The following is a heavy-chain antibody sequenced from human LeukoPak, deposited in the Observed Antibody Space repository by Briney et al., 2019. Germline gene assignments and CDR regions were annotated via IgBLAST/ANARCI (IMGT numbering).Heavy chain of an antibody. Sequence: ASVTVSCTASGYTFTSYGISWVRQAPGQGLEWMGWISAYNGNTNYAQKLQGRVTMTTDTSTSTAYMELRSLRSDDTAVYYCALVRGVFFDYWGQGTLVTVSS. J-gene: IGHJ4*02. CDR3: ALVRGVFFDY. D-gene: IGHD3-10*01. CDR1: GYTFTSYG. CDR2: ISAYNGNT. V-gene: IGHV1-18*01.